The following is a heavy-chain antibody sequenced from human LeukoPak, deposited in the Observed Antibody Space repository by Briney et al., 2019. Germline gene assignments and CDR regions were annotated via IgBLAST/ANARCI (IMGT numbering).Heavy chain of an antibody. J-gene: IGHJ6*02. CDR2: IFSGGTT. CDR1: GFTVSSNY. Sequence: PGGSLRLSCAASGFTVSSNYMNWVRQAPGKGLEWVSVIFSGGTTYYADSVKGRFTISRDNSKNTLYLQMNSLRAEDTAVYYCAREGNYYDMDVWGQGTTVTVSS. V-gene: IGHV3-53*01. CDR3: AREGNYYDMDV.